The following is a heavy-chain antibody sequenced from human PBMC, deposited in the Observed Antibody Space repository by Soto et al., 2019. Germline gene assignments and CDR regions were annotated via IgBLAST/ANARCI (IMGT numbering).Heavy chain of an antibody. V-gene: IGHV3-74*01. CDR3: ARETYRGFYFDY. CDR1: GFTFTDYW. CDR2: INSDGSRT. Sequence: GGSLRLSCAASGFTFTDYWTHWVRQAPGKGLVWVSRINSDGSRTSYADSVTGRFTISRDNAKNTLYLQMNSLRVEDTALYYCARETYRGFYFDYWGQGTLVTVS. J-gene: IGHJ4*02. D-gene: IGHD4-4*01.